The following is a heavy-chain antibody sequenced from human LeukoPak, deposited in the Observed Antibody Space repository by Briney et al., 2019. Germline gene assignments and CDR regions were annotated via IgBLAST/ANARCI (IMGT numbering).Heavy chain of an antibody. CDR1: GFTFSSYW. V-gene: IGHV3-7*01. D-gene: IGHD5-18*01. J-gene: IGHJ4*02. CDR2: IKQDGSEK. CDR3: ASQQYSYAYVFGY. Sequence: PGGSLRLSCAASGFTFSSYWMSWVRQAPGKGLEWVANIKQDGSEKYYVDSVKGRFTISRDNAKNSLYLQMNSLRAEDTAVYYCASQQYSYAYVFGYWGQGTLVTVSS.